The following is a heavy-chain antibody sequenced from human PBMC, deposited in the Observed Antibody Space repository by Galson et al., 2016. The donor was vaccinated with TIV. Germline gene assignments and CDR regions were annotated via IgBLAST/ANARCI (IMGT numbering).Heavy chain of an antibody. V-gene: IGHV3-23*01. Sequence: SLRLSCAASGFTFSTYAMSWVRQAPGKGLEWVSSIGTGGKTYYADSVQGRFTIFRDSSMNTVYLQMNNLRPEDTALYFCTRDGRGNCKYVDYFGYWGQGTLVTVSS. D-gene: IGHD1-7*01. J-gene: IGHJ4*02. CDR2: IGTGGKT. CDR1: GFTFSTYA. CDR3: TRDGRGNCKYVDYFGY.